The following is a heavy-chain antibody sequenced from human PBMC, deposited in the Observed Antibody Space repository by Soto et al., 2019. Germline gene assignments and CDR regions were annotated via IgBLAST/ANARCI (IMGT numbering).Heavy chain of an antibody. D-gene: IGHD2-15*01. CDR2: IYYSGST. CDR3: ARNPGYCPGGSCYPLDY. CDR1: GDSMNTYTYY. J-gene: IGHJ4*02. V-gene: IGHV4-39*01. Sequence: SETLSLTCTVPGDSMNTYTYYWGWVRQPPGRGLEWIGSIYYSGSTYYTPSLRSRVTISVDTSKNQFSLKLTSVTAADTAVYYCARNPGYCPGGSCYPLDYWGQGTLVTVSS.